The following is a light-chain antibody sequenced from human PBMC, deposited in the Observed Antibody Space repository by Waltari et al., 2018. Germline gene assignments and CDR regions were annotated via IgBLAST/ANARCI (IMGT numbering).Light chain of an antibody. J-gene: IGLJ3*02. CDR1: SSDVGGYKH. CDR2: EVS. CDR3: TSYTSISTRV. Sequence: QSALTQPASVSGSPGQSITISCTGTSSDVGGYKHSSWYQQLPGKTPKLIISEVSNRPSGVSDRFSGSKSGNTASLTISGLQAEDEADYYCTSYTSISTRVFGGGTKLTVL. V-gene: IGLV2-14*01.